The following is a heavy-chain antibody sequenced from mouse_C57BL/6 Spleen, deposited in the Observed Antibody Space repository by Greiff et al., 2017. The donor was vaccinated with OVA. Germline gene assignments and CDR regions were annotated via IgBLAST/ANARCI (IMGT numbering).Heavy chain of an antibody. J-gene: IGHJ2*01. Sequence: EVQLVESGGGLVNPGGSLKLSCAASGFTFSDYGMHWVRQAPEKGLEWVAYISSGSSTIYYADTVKGRFTISRDNAKNTLFLQMTSLRSEDTAMYYCARSTMVTSFDYWGQGTTLTVSS. CDR2: ISSGSSTI. V-gene: IGHV5-17*01. D-gene: IGHD2-2*01. CDR1: GFTFSDYG. CDR3: ARSTMVTSFDY.